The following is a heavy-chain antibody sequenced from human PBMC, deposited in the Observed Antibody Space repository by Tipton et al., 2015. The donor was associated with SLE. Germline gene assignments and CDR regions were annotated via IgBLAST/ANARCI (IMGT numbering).Heavy chain of an antibody. D-gene: IGHD3-3*01. V-gene: IGHV4-34*01. Sequence: TLSLTCAVSGGSFSGYYWGWVRQPPGKGLEWIGSIYYSGSTYYNPSLKSRVTISVNTSKNQFSLKLTSVTAADTAVYYCAEVGYDFWSGYTNAFDMWGQGTMVTVST. CDR1: GGSFSGYY. J-gene: IGHJ3*02. CDR3: AEVGYDFWSGYTNAFDM. CDR2: IYYSGST.